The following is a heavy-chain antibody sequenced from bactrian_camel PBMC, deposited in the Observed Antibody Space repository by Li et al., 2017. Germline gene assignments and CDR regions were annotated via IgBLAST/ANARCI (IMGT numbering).Heavy chain of an antibody. D-gene: IGHD6*01. CDR2: ITSSSDTT. CDR1: GFTFSGYY. Sequence: VQLVESGGGLVQPGGSLRLSCAASGFTFSGYYISWIRQAPGTGLDWVSTITSSSDTTRYSDSVKGRFTISRDNAKNTLYLQMSSLRPEDTAMYYCAVSAARPMDWVRCTPSELPYYNYWGQGTQVTVS. CDR3: AVSAARPMDWVRCTPSELPYYNY. J-gene: IGHJ4*01. V-gene: IGHV3S40*01.